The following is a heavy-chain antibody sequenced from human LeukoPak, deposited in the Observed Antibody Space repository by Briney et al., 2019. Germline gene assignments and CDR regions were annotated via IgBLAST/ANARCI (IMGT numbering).Heavy chain of an antibody. CDR2: ISWNSGSI. D-gene: IGHD3-10*01. CDR1: GFTFDDYA. J-gene: IGHJ4*02. V-gene: IGHV3-9*01. Sequence: GRSLRLSCAASGFTFDDYAMHWVRQAPGKGLEWVSGISWNSGSIGYADSVKGRFTISRDNAKNSLYLQMNSLRAEDTAVYYCARDSDGSGDFDYWGQGTLVTVSS. CDR3: ARDSDGSGDFDY.